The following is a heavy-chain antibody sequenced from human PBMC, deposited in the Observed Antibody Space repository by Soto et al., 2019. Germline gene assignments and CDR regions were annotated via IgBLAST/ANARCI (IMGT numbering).Heavy chain of an antibody. CDR3: ARYSSGQFDY. Sequence: SETLSLTCTVSGGSISSGDYYWSWIRQPPGKGLEWIGYIYYSGSTYYNPSLKSRVTISVDTSKNQFSLKLSSVTTADTAVYYCARYSSGQFDYWGQGTLVTVSS. CDR2: IYYSGST. D-gene: IGHD2-15*01. V-gene: IGHV4-30-4*01. J-gene: IGHJ4*02. CDR1: GGSISSGDYY.